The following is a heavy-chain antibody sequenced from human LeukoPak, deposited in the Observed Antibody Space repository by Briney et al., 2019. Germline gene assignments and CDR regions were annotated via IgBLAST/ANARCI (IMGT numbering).Heavy chain of an antibody. V-gene: IGHV4-4*02. J-gene: IGHJ5*02. D-gene: IGHD2-21*02. CDR1: GGSISNSNW. CDR2: IYHSGST. CDR3: ARGRAGLAYCGGDCYSYWFDP. Sequence: PSETLSLTCAVSGGSISNSNWWSWVRQPPGKGLEWIGEIYHSGSTNYNPSLKSRVTISVDKSKNQFSLKLSSVTAADTAVYYCARGRAGLAYCGGDCYSYWFDPWGQGTLVTVSS.